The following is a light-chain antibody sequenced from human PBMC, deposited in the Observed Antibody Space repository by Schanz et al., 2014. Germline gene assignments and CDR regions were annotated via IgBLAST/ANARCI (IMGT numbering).Light chain of an antibody. CDR2: DVN. V-gene: IGLV2-14*03. J-gene: IGLJ3*02. CDR1: SSDVGAYNY. CDR3: TSYTTSNTWV. Sequence: QSALTQPPSASGSPGQSVTISCTGTSSDVGAYNYVSWYQQHPGKAPKLMIYDVNNRPSGVSNRFSGSKSGNTASLTISGLQAEDEADYYCTSYTTSNTWVFGGGTKLTVL.